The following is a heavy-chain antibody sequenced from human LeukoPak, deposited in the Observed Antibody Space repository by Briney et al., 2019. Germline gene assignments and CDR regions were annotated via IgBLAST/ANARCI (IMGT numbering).Heavy chain of an antibody. CDR1: GFTFDDYA. V-gene: IGHV3-9*03. CDR2: ISCNSGSI. CDR3: AKSNYYYYYMDV. Sequence: GGSLRLSCAASGFTFDDYAMHWVRQAPGKGLEWVSGISCNSGSIGYAGSVKGRFTISRDNAKNSLYLQMNSLRAEDMALYYCAKSNYYYYYMDVWGKGTTVTVSS. J-gene: IGHJ6*03.